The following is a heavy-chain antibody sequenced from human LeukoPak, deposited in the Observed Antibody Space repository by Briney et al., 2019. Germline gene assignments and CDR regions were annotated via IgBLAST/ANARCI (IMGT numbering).Heavy chain of an antibody. Sequence: SETLSLTCTVSGGSISSGSYYWSWIRQPAGKGLEWIGRIYTSGSTNYNPSLKSRVTISVDTSKNQFSLKLSSVTAADTAVYYCAREGIGNYGSGSHDDFDYWGQGTLVTVSS. CDR3: AREGIGNYGSGSHDDFDY. J-gene: IGHJ4*02. CDR1: GGSISSGSYY. D-gene: IGHD3-10*01. V-gene: IGHV4-61*02. CDR2: IYTSGST.